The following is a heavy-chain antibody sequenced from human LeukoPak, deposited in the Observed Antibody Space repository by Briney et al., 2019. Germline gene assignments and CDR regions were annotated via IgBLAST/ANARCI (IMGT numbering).Heavy chain of an antibody. D-gene: IGHD3-22*01. CDR3: ARGEVGYNFDSSAYYYFDY. V-gene: IGHV4-39*01. J-gene: IGHJ4*02. Sequence: KPSETLSLTCTVSGGSISSSSYYWGWIRQPPGKGLEWIGSIYYSGSTYYNPSLKSRVTISVDTSKNQFSLKLSSVTAADTAVYYCARGEVGYNFDSSAYYYFDYWGQGTLVTVSS. CDR2: IYYSGST. CDR1: GGSISSSSYY.